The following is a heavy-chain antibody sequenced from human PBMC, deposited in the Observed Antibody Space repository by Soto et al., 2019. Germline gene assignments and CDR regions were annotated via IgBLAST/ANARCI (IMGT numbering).Heavy chain of an antibody. CDR2: IYWDDDK. D-gene: IGHD3-3*01. Sequence: QITLKESGPTVVKPTEALTLTCTFSGFSLTTSGVGVCWVRQSPGKAPEWLALIYWDDDKRYSTSLKSRVTITKDPSKNQVVLTMANVDPADTATYYCAHRVLRTVFGLVTTTAIYFDFWGQGTPVVVSS. V-gene: IGHV2-5*02. J-gene: IGHJ4*02. CDR1: GFSLTTSGVG. CDR3: AHRVLRTVFGLVTTTAIYFDF.